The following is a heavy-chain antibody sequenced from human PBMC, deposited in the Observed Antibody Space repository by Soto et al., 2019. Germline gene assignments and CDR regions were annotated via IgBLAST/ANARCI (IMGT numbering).Heavy chain of an antibody. J-gene: IGHJ4*02. V-gene: IGHV3-13*04. CDR3: AREDRTFPSLLDH. D-gene: IGHD3-10*01. Sequence: GGSLRLSCAASGFTLDEYDMHWVRQAPGKGLEWVSAVGRTGATYYADSLKGRFTISRENAKNSFHLQVDSLRAEDTGVYYCAREDRTFPSLLDHWGLGTLVTVSS. CDR1: GFTLDEYD. CDR2: VGRTGAT.